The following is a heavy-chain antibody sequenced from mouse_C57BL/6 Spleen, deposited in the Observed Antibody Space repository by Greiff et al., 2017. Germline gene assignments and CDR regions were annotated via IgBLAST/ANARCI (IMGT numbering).Heavy chain of an antibody. J-gene: IGHJ1*03. CDR1: GYSFTGYY. D-gene: IGHD2-4*01. CDR2: INPSTGGT. CDR3: ASYDYDWYFDV. Sequence: EVKLQQSGPELVKPGASVKISCKASGYSFTGYYMNWVKQSPEKSLEWIGEINPSTGGTTYNQKFKAKATLTVDKSSSTAYMQLKSLTSEDSAVYYCASYDYDWYFDVWGTGTTVTVSA. V-gene: IGHV1-42*01.